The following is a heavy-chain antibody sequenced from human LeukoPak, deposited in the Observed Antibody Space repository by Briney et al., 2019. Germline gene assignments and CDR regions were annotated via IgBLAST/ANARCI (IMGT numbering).Heavy chain of an antibody. J-gene: IGHJ3*01. CDR1: GGSISNYY. CDR2: TYFSGST. D-gene: IGHD1-26*01. CDR3: ARHGAGDRRLIAFDF. V-gene: IGHV4-59*08. Sequence: SETLSLTCTVSGGSISNYYWSWIRQPPGKGLEWVGYTYFSGSTYYNPSLESRVTISVDTSKNQFSLTLSSVTAADTALYYCARHGAGDRRLIAFDFWGRGTMVTVSS.